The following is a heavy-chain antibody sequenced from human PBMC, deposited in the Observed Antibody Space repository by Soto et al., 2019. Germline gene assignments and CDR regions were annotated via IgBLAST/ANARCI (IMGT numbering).Heavy chain of an antibody. Sequence: EVQLVESGGGLVQPGGSLRLSCVASGFTFSSYWMHWVRQAPGKGLVWVSSISNDGSSTIYADPVKGRFTISRDNAKNTLYLQMNSLRAEDTAVYYCARLPNKSPQNWGQGTLVIVSP. J-gene: IGHJ1*01. CDR1: GFTFSSYW. V-gene: IGHV3-74*01. CDR2: ISNDGSST. CDR3: ARLPNKSPQN.